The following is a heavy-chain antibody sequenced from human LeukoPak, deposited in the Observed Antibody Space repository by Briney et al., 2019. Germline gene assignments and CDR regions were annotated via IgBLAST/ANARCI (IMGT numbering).Heavy chain of an antibody. CDR3: ARGRSITILRGVAISDGFDI. V-gene: IGHV3-21*06. Sequence: GGSLKLSCAASGFTFSTYSMNWVRQAPGKGLEWVSSIATSSDYIYYAGSLKGRFTISRDNAKNSLYLHMNSLRPDDTAVYYCARGRSITILRGVAISDGFDIWGQGTKVTVS. CDR1: GFTFSTYS. J-gene: IGHJ3*02. D-gene: IGHD3-10*01. CDR2: IATSSDYI.